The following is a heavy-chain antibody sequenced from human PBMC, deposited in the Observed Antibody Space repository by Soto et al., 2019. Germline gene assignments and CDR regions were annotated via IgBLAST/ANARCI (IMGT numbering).Heavy chain of an antibody. CDR1: GYSFTSYW. CDR3: ARQIDYGDYVAAFDI. V-gene: IGHV5-51*01. Sequence: PGESLKISCKRSGYSFTSYWIGWVCQVPGKGLEWMGIIYPGDSDTRYSPSFQGQVTISADKSISTAYLQWSSLKASDTAMYYCARQIDYGDYVAAFDIWGQGTMVTVSS. J-gene: IGHJ3*02. CDR2: IYPGDSDT. D-gene: IGHD4-17*01.